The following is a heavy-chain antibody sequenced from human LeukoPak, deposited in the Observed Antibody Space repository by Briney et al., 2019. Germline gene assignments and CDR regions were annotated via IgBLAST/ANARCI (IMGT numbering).Heavy chain of an antibody. CDR2: INPNSGGT. J-gene: IGHJ4*02. Sequence: GASVKVSCKASGYTFTGYYMHWVRQAPGQGLEWMGWINPNSGGTNYAQKFQGRVTMTRDTSISTAYMELSRLRSDDTAVYYCARAAYYYDSSGYYLDYWGQGTLVTVSS. V-gene: IGHV1-2*02. D-gene: IGHD3-22*01. CDR1: GYTFTGYY. CDR3: ARAAYYYDSSGYYLDY.